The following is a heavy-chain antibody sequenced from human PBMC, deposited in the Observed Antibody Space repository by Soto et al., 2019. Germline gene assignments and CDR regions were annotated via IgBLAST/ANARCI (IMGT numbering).Heavy chain of an antibody. V-gene: IGHV4-34*01. Sequence: QVQLQQWGAGLLKPSETLSLPCAVYGGSFSGYYWSWIRQTPGKGLNWIGEINDSGSTNHQPALERLISILVDPPKNRASLKLSAVTAAATGVDYCGKGLLVGFGELPRRGVYYYDMDVWGKGTTVTVSS. CDR3: GKGLLVGFGELPRRGVYYYDMDV. CDR2: INDSGST. D-gene: IGHD3-10*01. CDR1: GGSFSGYY. J-gene: IGHJ6*03.